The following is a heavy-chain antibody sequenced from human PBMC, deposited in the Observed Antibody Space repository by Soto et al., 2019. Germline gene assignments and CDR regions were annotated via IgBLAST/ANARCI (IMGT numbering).Heavy chain of an antibody. CDR1: GFPFSVYW. Sequence: GGSLRLSCAASGFPFSVYWMTWVRQAPGKGLEWVANIKQDGSEKYYVDSVKGRFTISRDNTENSLYLQMNSLRAEDTAVYYCARSVLEWSLGHCYMDVWGKGTTVTVSS. V-gene: IGHV3-7*01. CDR2: IKQDGSEK. CDR3: ARSVLEWSLGHCYMDV. J-gene: IGHJ6*03. D-gene: IGHD3-3*01.